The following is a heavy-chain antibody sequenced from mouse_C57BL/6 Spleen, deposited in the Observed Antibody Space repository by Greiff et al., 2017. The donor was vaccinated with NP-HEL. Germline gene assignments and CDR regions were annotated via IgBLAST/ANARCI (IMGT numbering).Heavy chain of an antibody. CDR3: TIYYSNYAY. Sequence: VQLKESGAELVRPGASVKLSCTASGFNIKDDYMHWVKQRPEQGLEWIGWIDPENGDTEYASKFQGKATITADTSSNTAYLQLSSLTSEDTAVYYCTIYYSNYAYWGQGTLVTVSA. D-gene: IGHD2-5*01. CDR1: GFNIKDDY. CDR2: IDPENGDT. V-gene: IGHV14-4*01. J-gene: IGHJ3*01.